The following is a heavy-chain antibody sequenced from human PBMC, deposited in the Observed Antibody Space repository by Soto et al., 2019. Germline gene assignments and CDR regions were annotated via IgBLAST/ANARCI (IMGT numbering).Heavy chain of an antibody. D-gene: IGHD2-2*03. Sequence: PSETLSLTCTVSGGTISSGGYYWSWIRQHPGKGLEWSGYIYYSGSTYYNPSLKSRVTISVDTSKNEFSLRLSSVTAADTAVYYCARLNGYCISTNCHGYYGMEVWGQGTTVPVSS. V-gene: IGHV4-31*03. CDR2: IYYSGST. CDR3: ARLNGYCISTNCHGYYGMEV. CDR1: GGTISSGGYY. J-gene: IGHJ6*02.